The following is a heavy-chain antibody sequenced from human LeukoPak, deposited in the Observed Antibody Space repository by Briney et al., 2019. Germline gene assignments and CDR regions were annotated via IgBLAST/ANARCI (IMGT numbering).Heavy chain of an antibody. CDR3: ARDRPFIAAAGNSYF. CDR1: GYTFTSYG. CDR2: ISAYNGNT. Sequence: ASVKVSCKASGYTFTSYGISWVRQAPGQGLEWMGWISAYNGNTNYAQKLQGRVTMTTDTSTSTAYMELRSLRSDDTAVYYCARDRPFIAAAGNSYFWGQGTLVTVSS. V-gene: IGHV1-18*01. D-gene: IGHD6-13*01. J-gene: IGHJ4*01.